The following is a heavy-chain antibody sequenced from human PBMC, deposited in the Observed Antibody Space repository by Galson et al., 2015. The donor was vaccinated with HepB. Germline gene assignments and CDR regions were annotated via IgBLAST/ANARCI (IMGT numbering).Heavy chain of an antibody. CDR2: IYHSGST. V-gene: IGHV4-34*08. CDR3: AIRTSNYYYGMDV. CDR1: GFTFSDYY. D-gene: IGHD2-2*01. Sequence: LRLSCAASGFTFSDYYMSWIRQPPGKGLEWIGEIYHSGSTNYNPSLKSRVTISVDKSKNQFSLKLSSVTAADTAVYYCAIRTSNYYYGMDVWGQGTTVTVSS. J-gene: IGHJ6*02.